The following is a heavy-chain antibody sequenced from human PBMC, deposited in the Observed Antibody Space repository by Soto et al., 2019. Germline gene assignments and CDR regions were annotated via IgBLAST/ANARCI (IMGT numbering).Heavy chain of an antibody. D-gene: IGHD3-22*01. CDR1: GFSLSTSGMC. V-gene: IGHV2-70*01. CDR3: ARTLYDSSGYYYPGYYSGMDV. CDR2: IDWDDDK. Sequence: SGPTLVNPTQTLTLTCSFSGFSLSTSGMCVSWIRQPPGKALEWLALIDWDDDKYYSTSLKTRLTISKDTSKNQVVLTMTNMDPVDTATYYCARTLYDSSGYYYPGYYSGMDVWGQGTTVTVS. J-gene: IGHJ6*02.